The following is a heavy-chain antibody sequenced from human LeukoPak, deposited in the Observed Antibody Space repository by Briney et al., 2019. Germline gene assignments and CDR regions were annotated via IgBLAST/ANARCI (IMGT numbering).Heavy chain of an antibody. Sequence: SETLSLTCAVYGGSFSGYYWSWIRQPPGKGLEWIGEINHSGSTNYNPSLKRRVTISVDASKNQFSLKLSSVTSADTAVYYCASPSRGYSFGYNFDYWGQGTMVTVSS. V-gene: IGHV4-34*01. CDR2: INHSGST. J-gene: IGHJ4*02. D-gene: IGHD5-18*01. CDR1: GGSFSGYY. CDR3: ASPSRGYSFGYNFDY.